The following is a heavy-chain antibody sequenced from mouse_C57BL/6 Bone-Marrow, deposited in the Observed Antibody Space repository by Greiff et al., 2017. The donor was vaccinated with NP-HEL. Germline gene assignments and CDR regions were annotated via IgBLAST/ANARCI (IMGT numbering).Heavy chain of an antibody. CDR2: SRNKANDYTT. V-gene: IGHV7-1*01. Sequence: EVKLMESGGGLVQSGRSLRLSCATSGFTFSDFYMEWVRQAPGKGLEWIAASRNKANDYTTEYSASVKGRFIVSRDTYQSILYLQMNALRAEDTASYYWARDSRTRQRRPYWDFGVWGTGTTVTVAS. D-gene: IGHD3-2*01. CDR3: ARDSRTRQRRPYWDFGV. J-gene: IGHJ1*03. CDR1: GFTFSDFY.